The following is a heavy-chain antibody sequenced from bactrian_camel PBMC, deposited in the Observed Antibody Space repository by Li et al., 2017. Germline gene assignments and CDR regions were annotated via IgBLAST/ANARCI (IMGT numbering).Heavy chain of an antibody. CDR2: IASGGSST. CDR1: GYTSSRHC. D-gene: IGHD2*01. J-gene: IGHJ4*01. V-gene: IGHV3S40*01. Sequence: VQLVESGGGSVQPGGSLKLSCTHSGYTSSRHCMGWFRQAPGKGLEWVSAIASGGSSTYYADSVKGRFTISRDNAKNTLYLQMNNLKPEDTAVYHCAADPRYCFGARYDYRFRGQGTQVTVS. CDR3: AADPRYCFGARYDYRF.